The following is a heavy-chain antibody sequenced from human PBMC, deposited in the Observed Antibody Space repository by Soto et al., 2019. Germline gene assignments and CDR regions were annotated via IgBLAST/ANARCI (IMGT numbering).Heavy chain of an antibody. D-gene: IGHD6-19*01. Sequence: SETLSLTCTVPGGSISSSSYYWGWIRQPPGKGLEWIGSIYYSGSTYYNPSLKSRVTISVDTSKNQFSLKLSSVTAADTAVYCCARTRAVWFDPWGQGTLVTVPQ. CDR2: IYYSGST. CDR1: GGSISSSSYY. J-gene: IGHJ5*02. CDR3: ARTRAVWFDP. V-gene: IGHV4-39*01.